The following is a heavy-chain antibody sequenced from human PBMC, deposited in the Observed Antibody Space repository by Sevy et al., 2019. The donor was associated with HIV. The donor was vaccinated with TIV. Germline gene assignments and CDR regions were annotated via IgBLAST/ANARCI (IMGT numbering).Heavy chain of an antibody. D-gene: IGHD3-10*01. V-gene: IGHV3-33*01. Sequence: GGSLRLSCTASGFTFSDYGMHWVRQAPGKGLEWVAVVWYDGINKYYGDSVKGRFTISRDNSKNTRYLQMNSLRAEDTAVYYCARDNLLPVMVSMVRGALSYYFDYWGQGTLVTVSS. J-gene: IGHJ4*02. CDR3: ARDNLLPVMVSMVRGALSYYFDY. CDR2: VWYDGINK. CDR1: GFTFSDYG.